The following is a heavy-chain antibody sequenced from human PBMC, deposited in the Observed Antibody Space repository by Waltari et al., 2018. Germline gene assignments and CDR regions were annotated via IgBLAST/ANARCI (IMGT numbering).Heavy chain of an antibody. CDR1: GFSLDVFG. CDR3: AKDQGGIDY. Sequence: EVQLLESGGDLVPPGGSLRLSCFVSGFSLDVFGISWVRQPPGKGLEWVSAISGSTGNTFYADSVKGRFTISRDSSKNTLYLLLNNLRGEDTAMYYCAKDQGGIDYWGQGTLVTVSS. V-gene: IGHV3-23*01. CDR2: ISGSTGNT. J-gene: IGHJ4*02.